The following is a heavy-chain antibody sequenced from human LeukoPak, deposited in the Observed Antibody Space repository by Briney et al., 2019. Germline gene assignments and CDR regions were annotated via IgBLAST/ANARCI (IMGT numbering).Heavy chain of an antibody. CDR3: ARVLQQLDAFDY. D-gene: IGHD6-13*01. CDR1: GGSISSYY. J-gene: IGHJ4*02. CDR2: IYYSGST. Sequence: SETLSLTCTVSGGSISSYYWSWIRQPPGKGLEWIGYIYYSGSTNYNPSLKSRVTISVDTSKNQFSLKLSSVTAADTAVYYCARVLQQLDAFDYWGQGALVTVSS. V-gene: IGHV4-59*01.